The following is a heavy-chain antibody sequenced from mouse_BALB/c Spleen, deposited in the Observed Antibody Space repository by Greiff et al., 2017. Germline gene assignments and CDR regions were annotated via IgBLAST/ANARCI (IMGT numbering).Heavy chain of an antibody. J-gene: IGHJ2*01. D-gene: IGHD4-1*01. CDR1: GYSITSGYY. V-gene: IGHV3-6*02. CDR3: ARADWDGFDY. CDR2: ISYDGSN. Sequence: VQLQQSGPGLVKPSQSLSLTCSVTGYSITSGYYWNWIRQFPGNKLEWMGYISYDGSNNYNPSLKNRISITRDTSKNQFFLKLNSVTTEDTATYYCARADWDGFDYWGQGTTLTVSS.